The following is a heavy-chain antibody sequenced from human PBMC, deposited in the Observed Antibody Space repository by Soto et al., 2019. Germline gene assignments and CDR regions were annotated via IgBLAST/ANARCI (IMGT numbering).Heavy chain of an antibody. CDR1: GGSISSGGYS. Sequence: PSETLSLTCAVSGGSISSGGYSWSWIRQPPGRGLESIGYVYHSGTTYYNPSLKNRVTISVDTSKSQFYLKLRSVTAADTAVYYCARGTAEEQIFYYFDYWGQGALVTVSS. CDR3: ARGTAEEQIFYYFDY. V-gene: IGHV4-30-2*01. J-gene: IGHJ4*02. CDR2: VYHSGTT. D-gene: IGHD3-9*01.